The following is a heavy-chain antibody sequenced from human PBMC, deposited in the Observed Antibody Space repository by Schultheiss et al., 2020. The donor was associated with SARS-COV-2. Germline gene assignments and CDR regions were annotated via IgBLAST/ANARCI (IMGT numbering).Heavy chain of an antibody. V-gene: IGHV1-2*04. J-gene: IGHJ6*02. D-gene: IGHD2-2*02. CDR1: GGTFSSYA. CDR3: ASTYQPLLYPYYYYGMDV. Sequence: ASVKVSCKASGGTFSSYAISWVRQAPGQGLEWMGWINPNSGGTNYAQKFQGWVTMTRDTSISTAYMELSRLRSEDTAVYYCASTYQPLLYPYYYYGMDVWGQGTTVTVSS. CDR2: INPNSGGT.